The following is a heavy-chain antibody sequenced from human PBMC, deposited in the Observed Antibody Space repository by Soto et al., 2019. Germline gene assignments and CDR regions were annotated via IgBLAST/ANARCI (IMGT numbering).Heavy chain of an antibody. V-gene: IGHV4-39*07. Sequence: PSETLSLTCTVSGGSISSSSYYWGWIRQPPGKGLEWIGSIYYSGSTYYNPSLKSRVTISVDTSKNQFSLKLSSVTAADTAVYYCARDRRLWSLEYYFDYWGQGTLVTVSS. CDR3: ARDRRLWSLEYYFDY. CDR1: GGSISSSSYY. J-gene: IGHJ4*02. D-gene: IGHD5-18*01. CDR2: IYYSGST.